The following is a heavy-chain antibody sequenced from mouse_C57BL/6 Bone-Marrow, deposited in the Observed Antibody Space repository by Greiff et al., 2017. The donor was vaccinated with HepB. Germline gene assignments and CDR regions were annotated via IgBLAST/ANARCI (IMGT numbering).Heavy chain of an antibody. CDR3: AREAGYPIFDY. CDR1: GYSITSGYY. D-gene: IGHD1-2*01. CDR2: ISYDGSN. J-gene: IGHJ2*01. V-gene: IGHV3-6*01. Sequence: EVQRVESGPGLVKPSQSLSLTCSVTGYSITSGYYWNWIRQFPGNKLEWMGYISYDGSNNYNPSLKNRISITRDTSKNQFFLKLNSVTTEDTATYYCAREAGYPIFDYWGQGTTLTVSS.